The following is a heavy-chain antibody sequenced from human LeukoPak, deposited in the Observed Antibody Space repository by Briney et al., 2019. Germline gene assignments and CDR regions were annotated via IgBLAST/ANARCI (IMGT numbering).Heavy chain of an antibody. CDR3: ARDNSVRDEAWWFNP. D-gene: IGHD5-24*01. J-gene: IGHJ5*02. CDR1: GGTFSSYA. V-gene: IGHV1-69*05. CDR2: IIPLFGRT. Sequence: ASVKVSCKASGGTFSSYAISWVRQAPGQGLEWMGGIIPLFGRTNYAQKFQGRVTLTRDMSTSTDYLELSSLRSEDTAVYYCARDNSVRDEAWWFNPWGQGTLVTVSS.